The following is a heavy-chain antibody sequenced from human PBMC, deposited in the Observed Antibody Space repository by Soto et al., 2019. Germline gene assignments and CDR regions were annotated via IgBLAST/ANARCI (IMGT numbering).Heavy chain of an antibody. J-gene: IGHJ4*02. V-gene: IGHV3-48*01. CDR3: AKDLRSGSYYGPFDD. CDR2: IDHSSSSV. CDR1: GFRFSSYS. D-gene: IGHD1-26*01. Sequence: GGSLRLSCAASGFRFSSYSMNWVRQAPGKGPEWVSYIDHSSSSVRYVDSVEGRFTISRDNAKDSLNLQMNSLRAEDTAVYYCAKDLRSGSYYGPFDDWGQGTRVTVSS.